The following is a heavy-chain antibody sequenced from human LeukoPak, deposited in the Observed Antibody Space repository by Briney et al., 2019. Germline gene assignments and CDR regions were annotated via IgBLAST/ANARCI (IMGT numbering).Heavy chain of an antibody. Sequence: GGSLRLSCAASGFTFKDYGMSWVRQAPGKGLEWLSDISGSGNSAHYADSVKGRFTISRDNSKNAVYLQMNSLRAEDTAVYYCAKDRGLGFYDDSGHHYWGQGTLVTVSS. D-gene: IGHD2/OR15-2a*01. J-gene: IGHJ4*02. V-gene: IGHV3-23*01. CDR1: GFTFKDYG. CDR2: ISGSGNSA. CDR3: AKDRGLGFYDDSGHHY.